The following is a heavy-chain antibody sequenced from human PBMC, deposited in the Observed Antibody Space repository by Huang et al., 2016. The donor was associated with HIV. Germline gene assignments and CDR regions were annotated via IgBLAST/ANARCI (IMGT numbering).Heavy chain of an antibody. CDR3: ARFGKRLPMLRGEDVIGDI. CDR2: ISYDGNDK. Sequence: QVQLVESGGGVVQPGRSLRLSCAASGFTLGDYAIHWVRPAPGKGLKWVALISYDGNDKFYSDSVRGRCTSSRDNFNNTLYLQMNSLRHEDTALYYCARFGKRLPMLRGEDVIGDIWGQGTMVIVSS. D-gene: IGHD3-10*01. V-gene: IGHV3-30-3*01. CDR1: GFTLGDYA. J-gene: IGHJ3*02.